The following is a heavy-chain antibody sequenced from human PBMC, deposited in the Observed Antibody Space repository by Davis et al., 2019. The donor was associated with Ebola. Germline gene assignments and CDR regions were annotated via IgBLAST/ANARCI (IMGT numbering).Heavy chain of an antibody. Sequence: PGGSLRLSCAASGFIFRNYVMSWVRQAPGKGLEWVAFIRYDGSNKYYADSVKGRFTISRDNSKNTLYLQMNSLRAEDTAVYYCAGPSGCPVYWGQGTLVTVSS. CDR3: AGPSGCPVY. J-gene: IGHJ4*02. V-gene: IGHV3-30*02. CDR2: IRYDGSNK. CDR1: GFIFRNYV. D-gene: IGHD6-19*01.